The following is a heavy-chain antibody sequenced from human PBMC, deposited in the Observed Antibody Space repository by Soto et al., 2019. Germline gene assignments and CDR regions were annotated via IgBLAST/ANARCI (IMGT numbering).Heavy chain of an antibody. V-gene: IGHV4-31*03. D-gene: IGHD6-13*01. CDR1: GGSISSGGYY. J-gene: IGHJ4*02. CDR3: ARGGSSSPYFDS. CDR2: IYYSGST. Sequence: QVQLQESGPGLVKPSQTLSLTCTVSGGSISSGGYYWSWIRQHPGKGLEWIGYIYYSGSTYYNPSLKSRVTIAVYTSKNQFSIKLSSVTAADTDVYYCARGGSSSPYFDSWGQGTLVTVSS.